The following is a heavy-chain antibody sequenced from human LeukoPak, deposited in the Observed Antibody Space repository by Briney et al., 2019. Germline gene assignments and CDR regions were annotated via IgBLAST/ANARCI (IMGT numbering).Heavy chain of an antibody. D-gene: IGHD6-6*01. Sequence: ASVKVSCKASGYIFTSYYMHWVRQAPGQGLEWMGIISPTGGSTTYAQKFQGRVTMTRDTSTSTVYMELSSLRSDDTAVYYCARTAARRFDYWGQGTLVTVSS. CDR1: GYIFTSYY. CDR3: ARTAARRFDY. CDR2: ISPTGGST. V-gene: IGHV1-46*01. J-gene: IGHJ4*02.